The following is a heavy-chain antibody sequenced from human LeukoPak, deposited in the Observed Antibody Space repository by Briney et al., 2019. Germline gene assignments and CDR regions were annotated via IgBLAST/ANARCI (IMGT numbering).Heavy chain of an antibody. V-gene: IGHV1-18*01. D-gene: IGHD5-18*01. CDR1: GYTFTSYG. CDR2: ISAYNGNT. Sequence: ASVKVSFKASGYTFTSYGISWVRQAPGQGVEWMGWISAYNGNTNYAQKLQGRVTMTTDTSTSTAYMELRSLRSDDTAVYYCATSVIDTAMVDFNYLDYWGQGTLVTVSS. J-gene: IGHJ4*02. CDR3: ATSVIDTAMVDFNYLDY.